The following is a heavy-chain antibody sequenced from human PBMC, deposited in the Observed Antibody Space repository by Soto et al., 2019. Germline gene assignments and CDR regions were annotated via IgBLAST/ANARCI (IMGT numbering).Heavy chain of an antibody. CDR3: AKVTTVTPVTLLYYGMNV. Sequence: QVQLMESGGGVIQPGKSLRLSCAASGFTFSSDGMHWVRQAPGQGLEWVAVISYDGHYIYYADSVKGRFTISRDNSQSTLFLQLNSRKAEDTAVYFCAKVTTVTPVTLLYYGMNVWGQGTTVTVSS. V-gene: IGHV3-30*18. J-gene: IGHJ6*02. D-gene: IGHD4-17*01. CDR2: ISYDGHYI. CDR1: GFTFSSDG.